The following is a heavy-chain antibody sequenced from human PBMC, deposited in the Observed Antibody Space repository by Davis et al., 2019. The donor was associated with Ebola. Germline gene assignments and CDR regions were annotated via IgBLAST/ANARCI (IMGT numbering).Heavy chain of an antibody. D-gene: IGHD6-19*01. V-gene: IGHV3-23*01. Sequence: GGSLRLSCAASGFTFSSYAMSWVRQAPGKGLEWVSAISGSGGSTYYADSVKGRFTISRDNAKNALYLQMNSLRAEDTAVYYCARGSSGWYPLDYWGQGTLVTVSS. CDR1: GFTFSSYA. CDR2: ISGSGGST. J-gene: IGHJ4*02. CDR3: ARGSSGWYPLDY.